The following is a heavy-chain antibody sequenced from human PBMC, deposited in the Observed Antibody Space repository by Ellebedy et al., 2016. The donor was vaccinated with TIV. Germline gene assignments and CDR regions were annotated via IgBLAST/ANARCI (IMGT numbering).Heavy chain of an antibody. CDR1: GFTFGAYA. CDR3: TRGLGIVVVVAATGDLDYFDY. CDR2: IRSKAYGGTT. Sequence: GGSLRLSCTASGFTFGAYAMSWFRKAPGKGLEWVGFIRSKAYGGTTEYAASVKGRFTISRDDSKSIAYLQMNSLKTEDTAVYYCTRGLGIVVVVAATGDLDYFDYWGQGTLVTVSS. J-gene: IGHJ4*02. V-gene: IGHV3-49*03. D-gene: IGHD2-15*01.